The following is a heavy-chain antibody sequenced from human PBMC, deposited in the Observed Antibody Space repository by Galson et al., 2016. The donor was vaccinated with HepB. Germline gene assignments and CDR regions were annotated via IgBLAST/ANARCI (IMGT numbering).Heavy chain of an antibody. J-gene: IGHJ6*02. D-gene: IGHD4-23*01. Sequence: SLRLSCAASGFTFRSYAMHWVRQAPGKGLEWVAFTWYDGINKYYADSVKGRFNISRDNSKNTLYLQMDSLRVEDTAVYYCAGGMVTNVAIYYYYAMDVWGQGTTVTVSS. CDR1: GFTFRSYA. CDR3: AGGMVTNVAIYYYYAMDV. V-gene: IGHV3-33*01. CDR2: TWYDGINK.